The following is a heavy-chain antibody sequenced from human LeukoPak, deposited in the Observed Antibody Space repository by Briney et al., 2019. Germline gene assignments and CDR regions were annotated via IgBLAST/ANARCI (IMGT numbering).Heavy chain of an antibody. J-gene: IGHJ4*02. Sequence: GGSLRLSCAASGFTFSSYAMHWVRQAPGKGLEWVAVISYDGSSKYYADSVKGRFTISRDNSKNTLYLQMNSLRAEDTAVYYCARSIAAAGYLDYWGQGTLVTVSS. CDR3: ARSIAAAGYLDY. D-gene: IGHD6-13*01. V-gene: IGHV3-30-3*01. CDR2: ISYDGSSK. CDR1: GFTFSSYA.